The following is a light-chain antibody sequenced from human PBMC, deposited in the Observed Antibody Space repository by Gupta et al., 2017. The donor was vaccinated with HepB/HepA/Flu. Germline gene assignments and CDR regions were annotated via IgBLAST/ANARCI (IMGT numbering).Light chain of an antibody. CDR1: HNIGNF. Sequence: EVVLTQSPATLSLSPGERATVSCSASHNIGNFLAWYQPKPCQTPRLLISDASIRVTDIQARFSPTGSGTVFSLTISSLDPKVFASYYRQQRRYGPLRYSFDAGIKLRIK. V-gene: IGKV3-11*01. CDR3: QQRRYGPLRYS. CDR2: DAS. J-gene: IGKJ2*03.